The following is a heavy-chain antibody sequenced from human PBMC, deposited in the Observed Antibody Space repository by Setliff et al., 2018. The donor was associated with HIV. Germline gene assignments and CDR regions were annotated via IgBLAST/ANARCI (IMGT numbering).Heavy chain of an antibody. Sequence: GGSLRLSCGASGFTFSSFCMNWVRQAPGKGLEWVSSISGSSSHRYYADSVKGRFTISRDNAKNSLFLQMNSLTAEDMGVYYCASPLYYYDSSGYSGIWGQGTMVTVSS. V-gene: IGHV3-21*01. CDR1: GFTFSSFC. J-gene: IGHJ3*02. D-gene: IGHD3-22*01. CDR3: ASPLYYYDSSGYSGI. CDR2: ISGSSSHR.